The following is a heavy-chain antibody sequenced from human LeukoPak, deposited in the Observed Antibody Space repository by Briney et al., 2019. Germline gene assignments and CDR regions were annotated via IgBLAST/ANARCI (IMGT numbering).Heavy chain of an antibody. CDR3: ATYGSGSKDAFDI. D-gene: IGHD3-10*01. J-gene: IGHJ3*02. V-gene: IGHV3-21*01. CDR1: GFTFSSYS. Sequence: GGSLRLSCAASGFTFSSYSMNWVRQAPGKGLEWVSSISSSSSYIYYADSVKGRFTISRDNAKNSMYLQMNSLRAEDTVVYYCATYGSGSKDAFDIWGQGTMVTVSS. CDR2: ISSSSSYI.